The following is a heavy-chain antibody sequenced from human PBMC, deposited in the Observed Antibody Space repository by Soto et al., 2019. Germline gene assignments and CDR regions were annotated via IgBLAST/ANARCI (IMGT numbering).Heavy chain of an antibody. CDR2: INHSGST. J-gene: IGHJ4*02. Sequence: SETLSLTCAAYGGSFSGYYWSWIRQPPGKGLEWIGEINHSGSTNYNPSLKSRVTISVDTSKNQFSLKLSSVTAADTAVYYCARGRGYCSGGSCYDYVPPPKHQYYFDYWGQGTLVTVSS. CDR3: ARGRGYCSGGSCYDYVPPPKHQYYFDY. V-gene: IGHV4-34*01. CDR1: GGSFSGYY. D-gene: IGHD2-15*01.